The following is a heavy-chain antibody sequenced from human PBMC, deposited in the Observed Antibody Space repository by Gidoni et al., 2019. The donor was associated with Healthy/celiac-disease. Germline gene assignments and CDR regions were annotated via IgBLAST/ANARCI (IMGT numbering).Heavy chain of an antibody. CDR2: ISGSGGST. V-gene: IGHV3-23*01. J-gene: IGHJ3*02. Sequence: EVQLLEAGGGWGQPGGSLRRSWAASGVTFRSYAMSWVRQAPGKGLAWVSAISGSGGSTYYADSVKGRFTISRDNSKNTLYLQMNSLRAEDTAVYYCAKDSREMATIYDAFDIWGQGTMVTVSS. CDR1: GVTFRSYA. D-gene: IGHD5-12*01. CDR3: AKDSREMATIYDAFDI.